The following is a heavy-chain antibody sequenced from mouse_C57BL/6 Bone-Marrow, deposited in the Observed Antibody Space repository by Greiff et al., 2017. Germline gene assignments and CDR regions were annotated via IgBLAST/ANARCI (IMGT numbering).Heavy chain of an antibody. J-gene: IGHJ3*01. CDR1: GYTFTSYG. CDR2: IYPRSGNT. V-gene: IGHV1-81*01. Sequence: VQLQESGAELARPGASVKLSCKASGYTFTSYGISWVKQRTGQGLEWIGEIYPRSGNTYYNEKFKGKATLTADKSSSTAYMELRSLTSEDSAVYFCARYQDYYGSSPAWFAYWGQGTLVTVSA. D-gene: IGHD1-1*01. CDR3: ARYQDYYGSSPAWFAY.